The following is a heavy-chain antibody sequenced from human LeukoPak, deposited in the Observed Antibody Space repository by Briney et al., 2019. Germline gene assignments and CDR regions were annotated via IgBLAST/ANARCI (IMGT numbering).Heavy chain of an antibody. J-gene: IGHJ4*02. V-gene: IGHV1-8*01. CDR1: VYTFTNYD. Sequence: ASVKVSCKASVYTFTNYDINWVRQATGQGLEWMGWMNPNSGNTGYAQKFQGRVTMTRNTSISTAYMELSSLKAEDTAVYYCARGRGSSSGWRRFDYWGQGSLVTVSS. D-gene: IGHD6-19*01. CDR3: ARGRGSSSGWRRFDY. CDR2: MNPNSGNT.